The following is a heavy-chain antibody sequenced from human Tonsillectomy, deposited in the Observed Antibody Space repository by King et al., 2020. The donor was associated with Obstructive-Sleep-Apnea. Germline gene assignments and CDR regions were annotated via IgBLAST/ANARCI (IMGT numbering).Heavy chain of an antibody. J-gene: IGHJ3*02. D-gene: IGHD4-17*01. V-gene: IGHV3-30*04. CDR2: ISYDGSNK. CDR1: GFTFSSFP. CDR3: ARDGFYGDFYTFEI. Sequence: VQLVESGGGVVQPGRSLRLSCAASGFTFSSFPMHWVRQAPGKGLEWVAVISYDGSNKYYANSVKGRFTISRDNSKNTLYLQMNSLRSEDTAVYYCARDGFYGDFYTFEIWGQGTTITVSS.